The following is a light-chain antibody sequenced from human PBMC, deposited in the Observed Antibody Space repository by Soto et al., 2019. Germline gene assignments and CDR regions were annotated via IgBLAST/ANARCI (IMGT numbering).Light chain of an antibody. V-gene: IGKV2-28*01. Sequence: DIVMTQSPLSLPVTPGEPASISCRSSQSLLHSNGYNYLDWYLQKPGQSPQLLIYLGYNRASGVPDRFSGSGSGTDFTLKISRVEAEDVGVYSCMRALQSPCFGGGTKVEIK. CDR1: QSLLHSNGYNY. CDR3: MRALQSPC. CDR2: LGY. J-gene: IGKJ4*01.